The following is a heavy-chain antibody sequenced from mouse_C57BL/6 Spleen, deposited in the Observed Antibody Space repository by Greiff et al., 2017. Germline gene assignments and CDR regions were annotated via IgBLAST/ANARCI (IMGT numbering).Heavy chain of an antibody. CDR3: AIFITTVVAPWGFMDY. CDR1: GFSLTSYG. Sequence: VQRVESGPGLVAPSQSLSITCTVSGFSLTSYGVSWVRQPPGKGLEWLGVIWGDGSTNYQSALISRLSISKDNSKSQVFLKLNSLQTDDTATYYCAIFITTVVAPWGFMDYWGQGTSVTVSS. D-gene: IGHD1-1*01. CDR2: IWGDGST. V-gene: IGHV2-3*01. J-gene: IGHJ4*01.